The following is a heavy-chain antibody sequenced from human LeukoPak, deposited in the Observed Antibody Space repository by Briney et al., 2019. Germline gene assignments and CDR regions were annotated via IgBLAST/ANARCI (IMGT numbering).Heavy chain of an antibody. CDR1: GYTFTGYY. V-gene: IGHV1-2*02. CDR3: ARDWFTRLGELSPDRAFDY. CDR2: INPNSGDT. J-gene: IGHJ4*02. D-gene: IGHD3-16*02. Sequence: ASVKVSCKASGYTFTGYYMHWVRQAPGQGLEWMGWINPNSGDTNYAQKFQGRVTMTRDTSISTAYMELSRLRSDDTALYYCARDWFTRLGELSPDRAFDYWGQGTLVTVSS.